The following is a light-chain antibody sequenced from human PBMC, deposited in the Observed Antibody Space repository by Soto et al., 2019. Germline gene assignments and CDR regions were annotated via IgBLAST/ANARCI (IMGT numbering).Light chain of an antibody. CDR3: GSFTTSATIV. J-gene: IGLJ3*02. Sequence: QSALTQPASVSASPGQSITISCTGTSSDVGGYNYVSWYQQHPGKAPKLIIYDVTIRPSGVSNRFSGSKSGNTASLTISGLQAEDEADYFCGSFTTSATIVFGGGTK. CDR2: DVT. CDR1: SSDVGGYNY. V-gene: IGLV2-14*01.